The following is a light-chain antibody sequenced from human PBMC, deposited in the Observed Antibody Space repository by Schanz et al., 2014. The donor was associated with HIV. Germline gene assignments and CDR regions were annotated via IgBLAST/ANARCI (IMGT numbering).Light chain of an antibody. CDR2: EVT. J-gene: IGLJ1*01. V-gene: IGLV2-8*01. CDR1: NSDVGGHNY. Sequence: QSALTQPPSASGSPGQSVTISCTGTNSDVGGHNYVSWFQQHPGKAPRLIIYEVTKRPSGVPDRFSGSKSGTSASLVITGLQAEDEADYYCQSYDSSLSGYVFGTGTKLTVL. CDR3: QSYDSSLSGYV.